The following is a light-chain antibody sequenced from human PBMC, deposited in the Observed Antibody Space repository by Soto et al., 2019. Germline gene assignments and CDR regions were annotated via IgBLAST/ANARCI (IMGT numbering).Light chain of an antibody. Sequence: DSQLPESPSTLSASVGDRLIITCRATQSINWLAWYQQKPGKAPKLLIFESSRLESGVPSRFSGSGSGTEFTLTISSLLPDDFGTYYCQHYDTYSPMWTFGQGTKVDVK. V-gene: IGKV1-5*03. J-gene: IGKJ1*01. CDR1: QSINW. CDR2: ESS. CDR3: QHYDTYSPMWT.